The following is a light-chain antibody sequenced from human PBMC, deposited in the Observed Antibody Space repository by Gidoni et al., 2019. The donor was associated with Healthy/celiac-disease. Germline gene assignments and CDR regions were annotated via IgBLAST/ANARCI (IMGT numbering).Light chain of an antibody. J-gene: IGKJ1*01. CDR1: QSISSW. V-gene: IGKV1-5*03. Sequence: DIQMTKSPSTLSASVGDRVTITCRASQSISSWLAWYQQKPGKAPKLLIYKASSLESGVPSRFSGSGSGTEFTLTISSLQPDDFATYYCQQYNSYPPAFXXXTKVEIK. CDR2: KAS. CDR3: QQYNSYPPA.